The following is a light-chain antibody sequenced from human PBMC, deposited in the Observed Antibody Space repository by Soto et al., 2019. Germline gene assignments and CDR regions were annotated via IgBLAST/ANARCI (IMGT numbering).Light chain of an antibody. V-gene: IGLV2-14*03. J-gene: IGLJ2*01. CDR1: SADIGAFNY. CDR3: SAYSPTSALV. CDR2: DVS. Sequence: QSALTQPASVSGSPGQSITISCAGTSADIGAFNYVSWYQHHPGKAPKLLIYDVSDRLSGVSTLFSAYKSANTASLTSSRRQADDEGDYYCSAYSPTSALVVGGGTKLTVL.